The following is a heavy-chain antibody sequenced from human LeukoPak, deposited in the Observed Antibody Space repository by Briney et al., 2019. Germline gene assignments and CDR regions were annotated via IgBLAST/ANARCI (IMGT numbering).Heavy chain of an antibody. D-gene: IGHD6-19*01. J-gene: IGHJ4*02. V-gene: IGHV3-23*01. CDR1: GFTFGNDA. CDR3: AIWAYSSGWSTKRDIDY. CDR2: ISDGGGAT. Sequence: PGGSLRLSCAASGFTFGNDAMSWVRQAPGKGLEWVSAISDGGGATYYADSVKGRFTISRDNSKKTLYLQMNSLRAEDTAVFYCAIWAYSSGWSTKRDIDYWGQGTLVTVSS.